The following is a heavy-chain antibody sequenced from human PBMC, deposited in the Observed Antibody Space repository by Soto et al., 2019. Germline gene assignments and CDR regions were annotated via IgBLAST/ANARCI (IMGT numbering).Heavy chain of an antibody. CDR3: VVRWESLEDYFDY. CDR2: IRNQTYHETP. J-gene: IGHJ4*02. Sequence: GGSLRLSCTGSGFNFDDFAINWVRQAPGKGLEWVGLIRNQTYHETPEYAAAVRGRFAISGDNAKNSLYLQMNGLRAEDTAVYYCVVRWESLEDYFDYWGQGDPVTVSS. CDR1: GFNFDDFA. D-gene: IGHD1-26*01. V-gene: IGHV3-49*04.